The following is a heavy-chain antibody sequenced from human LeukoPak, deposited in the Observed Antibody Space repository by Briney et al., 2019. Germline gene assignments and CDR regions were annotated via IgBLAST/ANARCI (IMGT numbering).Heavy chain of an antibody. D-gene: IGHD4-17*01. CDR2: IMPLFGTA. J-gene: IGHJ5*02. Sequence: SVKVSCKTSGGTFNNSAISWVRQAPGQGLEWLGGIMPLFGTAGYAQKFQGRVPFTKDGSTRTVYLELTSLTSDDTAVYYCARDVHGDYGSGWFDPWGQGTLVSVSS. CDR1: GGTFNNSA. V-gene: IGHV1-69*05. CDR3: ARDVHGDYGSGWFDP.